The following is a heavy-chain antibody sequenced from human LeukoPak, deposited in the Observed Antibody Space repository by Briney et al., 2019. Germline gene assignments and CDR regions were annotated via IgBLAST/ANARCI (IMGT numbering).Heavy chain of an antibody. J-gene: IGHJ3*02. CDR3: AKDIGSSSWYFAFDI. Sequence: GRSLRLSCAASGFTFDDYAMHWVRQAPGKGLEWVSGISWNSGSIGYADSVKGRFTISRDNAKNSLYLQTNSLRAEDTALYYCAKDIGSSSWYFAFDIWGQGTMVTVSS. D-gene: IGHD6-13*01. CDR2: ISWNSGSI. CDR1: GFTFDDYA. V-gene: IGHV3-9*01.